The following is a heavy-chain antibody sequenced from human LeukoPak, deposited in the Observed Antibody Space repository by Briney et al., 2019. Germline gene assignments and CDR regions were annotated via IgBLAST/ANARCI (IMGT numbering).Heavy chain of an antibody. D-gene: IGHD3-3*01. V-gene: IGHV4-39*07. CDR1: GGSISSSSHY. CDR2: IYYSGST. CDR3: ASQTRYYDFWSGYAFDI. J-gene: IGHJ3*02. Sequence: SETLSLTCTVSGGSISSSSHYWGWIRQPPGKGLEWIGSIYYSGSTYYNPSLKSRVTISVDTSKNQFSLKLSSVTAADTAVYYCASQTRYYDFWSGYAFDIWGQGTMVTVSS.